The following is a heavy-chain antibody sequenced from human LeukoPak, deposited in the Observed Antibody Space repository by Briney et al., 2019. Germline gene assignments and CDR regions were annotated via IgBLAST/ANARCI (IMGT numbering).Heavy chain of an antibody. CDR1: GFTFDDYA. J-gene: IGHJ4*02. Sequence: PGRSLRLSCAASGFTFDDYAMHWVRQAPGKGLEWVSGISWNSGSIGYADSVKGRFTISRDNAKNSLYLQMNSLRAEDTALYYCAKVIAAAGTYWGQGTLVTVSS. CDR2: ISWNSGSI. D-gene: IGHD6-13*01. CDR3: AKVIAAAGTY. V-gene: IGHV3-9*01.